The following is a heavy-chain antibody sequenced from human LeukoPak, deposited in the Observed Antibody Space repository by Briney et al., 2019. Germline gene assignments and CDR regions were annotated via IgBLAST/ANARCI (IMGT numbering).Heavy chain of an antibody. D-gene: IGHD6-6*01. CDR2: ISSSSRYI. V-gene: IGHV3-21*01. CDR3: ARDRLARVFDY. J-gene: IGHJ4*02. Sequence: SGGSLRLSCAASGFTFSSYSMNCVRQAPGKGLEWVSSISSSSRYIYYADSVKGRFTIYGDNAKNSLYLQMTSLRAEDTAVYYCARDRLARVFDYWGQGTLVTVSS. CDR1: GFTFSSYS.